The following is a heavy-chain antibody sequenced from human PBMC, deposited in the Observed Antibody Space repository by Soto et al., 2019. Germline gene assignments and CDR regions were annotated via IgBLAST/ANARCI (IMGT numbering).Heavy chain of an antibody. CDR2: IQQDGSEK. V-gene: IGHV3-7*03. CDR1: RFTFSTYW. D-gene: IGHD6-19*01. CDR3: ARGGRIRASGWFDY. J-gene: IGHJ4*02. Sequence: EVQLVESGGGLGQPGGSLRLSCAASRFTFSTYWMSWVRQAPGKGLEWVANIQQDGSEKYYVDSVKGRFTIPRDNAKNSLYLQMNSLRAEGTAVYYWARGGRIRASGWFDYWGQGTLVTVSS.